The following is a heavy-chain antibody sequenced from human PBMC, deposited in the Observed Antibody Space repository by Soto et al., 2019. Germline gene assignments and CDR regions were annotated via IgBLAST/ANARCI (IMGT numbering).Heavy chain of an antibody. V-gene: IGHV3-23*01. Sequence: PGGSLRLSCADSGFTFSTFAMNWVRQAPGKGLEWVSGITGGSGFTFYADSVKGRFTISRDDSENTLFLQMSSLRAEDTAKYYCAKSGPTNYFDFWGQGTLVTVSS. CDR1: GFTFSTFA. J-gene: IGHJ4*02. D-gene: IGHD1-26*01. CDR3: AKSGPTNYFDF. CDR2: ITGGSGFT.